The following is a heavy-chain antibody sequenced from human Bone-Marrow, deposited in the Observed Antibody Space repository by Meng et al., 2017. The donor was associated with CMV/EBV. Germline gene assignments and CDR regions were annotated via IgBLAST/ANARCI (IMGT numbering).Heavy chain of an antibody. D-gene: IGHD1-26*01. V-gene: IGHV3-11*04. J-gene: IGHJ5*02. CDR3: ARESFDGRYYTP. Sequence: GESLKISCAASGFTFSDYYMSWIRQAPGKGLEWVSYISSSGSTIYYADSVKGRFTISRDNAKNSLYLQMNSLRDEDTAVYYCARESFDGRYYTPWGQGTLVTVSS. CDR2: ISSSGSTI. CDR1: GFTFSDYY.